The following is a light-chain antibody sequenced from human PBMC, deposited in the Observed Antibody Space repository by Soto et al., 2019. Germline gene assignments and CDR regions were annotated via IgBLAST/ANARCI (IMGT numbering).Light chain of an antibody. V-gene: IGKV3-15*01. CDR2: GAS. CDR3: QQYNNWPRT. J-gene: IGKJ2*01. Sequence: EIVMTQSPATLSVSPGERATLSCRASQSVSSNLAWYQQKPGQAPRLLIYGASTRATGIPARFSGSGSGTEFPLTISSLQSEDFAVYYCQQYNNWPRTFGQGTKREIK. CDR1: QSVSSN.